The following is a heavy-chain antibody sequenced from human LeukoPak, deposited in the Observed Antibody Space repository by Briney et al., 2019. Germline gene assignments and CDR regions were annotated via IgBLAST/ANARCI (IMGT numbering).Heavy chain of an antibody. D-gene: IGHD5-12*01. CDR1: GFTFSSYA. CDR3: AKSYNGYESKPDY. Sequence: GRSLRLSCAASGFTFSSYAMHWVRQAPGEGLEWVAVISYDGTNKYYADSVKGRFTISRDNSKITLYLQMNSLRAEDTAVYYCAKSYNGYESKPDYWGQGTLVTVSS. V-gene: IGHV3-30-3*02. CDR2: ISYDGTNK. J-gene: IGHJ4*02.